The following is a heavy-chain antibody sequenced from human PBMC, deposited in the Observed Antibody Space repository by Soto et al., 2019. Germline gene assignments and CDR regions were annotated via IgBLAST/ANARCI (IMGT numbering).Heavy chain of an antibody. Sequence: GGSLRLSCAASGFTFSSYWMSWVRQAPGKGLEWVANIKEDGGEKFYVDSVKGRFTISRDNAKSSLYLQMNSLRAEDTAVYYCARDSSSSSFDYWGQGTLVTVSS. J-gene: IGHJ4*02. CDR2: IKEDGGEK. CDR1: GFTFSSYW. V-gene: IGHV3-7*01. CDR3: ARDSSSSSFDY. D-gene: IGHD6-6*01.